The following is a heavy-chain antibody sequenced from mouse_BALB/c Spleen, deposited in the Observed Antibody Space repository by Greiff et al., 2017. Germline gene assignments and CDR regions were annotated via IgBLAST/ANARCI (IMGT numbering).Heavy chain of an antibody. J-gene: IGHJ2*01. Sequence: QVQLQQPGAELVKPGASVKLSCKASGYTFTSYWMHWVKQRPGQGLEWIGEINPSNGRTNYNEKFKSKATLTVDKSSSTAYMQLSSLTSEDSAVYYCARGLPYYFDDWGQGTTLTVSS. V-gene: IGHV1S81*02. CDR2: INPSNGRT. CDR3: ARGLPYYFDD. D-gene: IGHD2-4*01. CDR1: GYTFTSYW.